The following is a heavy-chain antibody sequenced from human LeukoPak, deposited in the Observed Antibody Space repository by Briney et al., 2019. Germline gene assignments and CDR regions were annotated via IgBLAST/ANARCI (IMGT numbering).Heavy chain of an antibody. Sequence: PGGSLRLSCAASGFTFSSYGMHWVRQAPGKGLEWVAFIRYDGSNKYYADSVKGRFTISRDNAKNSLYLQMNSLRAEDTAVYYCARDKDFWSGKIDYWGQGTLVTVSS. D-gene: IGHD3-3*01. J-gene: IGHJ4*02. V-gene: IGHV3-30*02. CDR1: GFTFSSYG. CDR3: ARDKDFWSGKIDY. CDR2: IRYDGSNK.